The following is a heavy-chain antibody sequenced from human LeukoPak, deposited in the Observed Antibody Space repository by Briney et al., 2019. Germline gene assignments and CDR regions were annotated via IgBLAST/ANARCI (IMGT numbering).Heavy chain of an antibody. D-gene: IGHD3-22*01. J-gene: IGHJ4*02. Sequence: PGGSLRLSCAASGFTFSAYYMSWIRQAPGKGLEWVSYISSSTGYTDYADSVRGRFTISRDNAKNSLYLQMNSLRPDDTAVYYCARTAPNYYDSRGYFYYFDYWGQGTLVTVSS. CDR2: ISSSTGYT. CDR3: ARTAPNYYDSRGYFYYFDY. V-gene: IGHV3-11*03. CDR1: GFTFSAYY.